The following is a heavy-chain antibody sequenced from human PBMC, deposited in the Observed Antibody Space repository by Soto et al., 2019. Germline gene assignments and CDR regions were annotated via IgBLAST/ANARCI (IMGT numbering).Heavy chain of an antibody. J-gene: IGHJ4*02. V-gene: IGHV1-69*13. CDR3: ARRAKYDFAFWSGYYDFDY. Sequence: GPSVKVSCKAAGGTFSSFAINWVRQAPGQGLEWIGGIIPKFSTANYAQNFEGRVTITADEPTTTVYMELSSLSSEDTAVYYCARRAKYDFAFWSGYYDFDYWGQGTLVTVYS. CDR2: IIPKFSTA. CDR1: GGTFSSFA. D-gene: IGHD3-3*01.